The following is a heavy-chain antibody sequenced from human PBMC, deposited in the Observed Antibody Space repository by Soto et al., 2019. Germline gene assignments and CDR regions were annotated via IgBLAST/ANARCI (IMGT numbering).Heavy chain of an antibody. CDR3: ARKSDCSGGSCPYYFDY. Sequence: GGSLRLSCAASGFTFSSYGMSWVRQAPGKGLEWVSGISGTGGSTYYADSVKGRFTISRDNSKNTLFLQMDSLRAEDTAVYYCARKSDCSGGSCPYYFDYSGQGALVTVSS. CDR2: ISGTGGST. V-gene: IGHV3-23*01. D-gene: IGHD2-15*01. J-gene: IGHJ4*02. CDR1: GFTFSSYG.